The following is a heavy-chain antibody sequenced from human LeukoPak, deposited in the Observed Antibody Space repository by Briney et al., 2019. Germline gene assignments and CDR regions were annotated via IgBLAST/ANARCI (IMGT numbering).Heavy chain of an antibody. CDR1: SGSVNSGSYY. J-gene: IGHJ4*02. D-gene: IGHD3-9*01. Sequence: PSETLSLTCTASSGSVNSGSYYWNWIRQPPGKGLEWIGYIYYSGSTNYNPSLKSRVTISVDTSKNQFSLKLSSVTAADTAVYYCARGETYYDILTGYYPTFDYWGQGTLVTVSS. CDR3: ARGETYYDILTGYYPTFDY. CDR2: IYYSGST. V-gene: IGHV4-61*01.